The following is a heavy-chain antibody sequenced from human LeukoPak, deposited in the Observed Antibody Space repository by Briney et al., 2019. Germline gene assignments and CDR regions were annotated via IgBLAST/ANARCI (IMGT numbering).Heavy chain of an antibody. CDR3: AKGTVASCSGGSCYPFDC. V-gene: IGHV3-23*01. CDR1: GFTFSSYA. D-gene: IGHD2-15*01. J-gene: IGHJ4*02. CDR2: ITGNGVST. Sequence: GGSLRLSCAASGFTFSSYAMSWVRQAPGRGLEWVSAITGNGVSTFHTNSVKGRFTISRDNSKNTLYLQMNSLRAEDTALYYCAKGTVASCSGGSCYPFDCWGQGTLVTVSS.